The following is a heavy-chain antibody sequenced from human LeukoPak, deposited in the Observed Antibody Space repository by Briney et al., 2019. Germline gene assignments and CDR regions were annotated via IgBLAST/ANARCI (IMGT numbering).Heavy chain of an antibody. J-gene: IGHJ4*02. CDR2: IYYSGST. CDR1: GGSMSNYY. V-gene: IGHV4-59*08. Sequence: SETLSLTCTVSGGSMSNYYWTWIRQPPGKGLEWIGYIYYSGSTNYNPSLKSRVTISVDTSKSEFSLKLSSVTAADTAVYYCASTYYYDSSGYSHYFDYWGQGTLVTVSS. CDR3: ASTYYYDSSGYSHYFDY. D-gene: IGHD3-22*01.